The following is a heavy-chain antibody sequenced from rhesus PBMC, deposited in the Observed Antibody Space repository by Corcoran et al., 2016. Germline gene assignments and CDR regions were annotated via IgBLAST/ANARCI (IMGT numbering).Heavy chain of an antibody. CDR2: IKPSNGNT. CDR1: GYTFTSYY. D-gene: IGHD1-26*01. Sequence: QVQLVQSGAEVKTPGASVKLSCKASGYTFTSYYLNWVRQAPGKVLEWIGLIKPSNGNTGDAQKFQGRVTMTRETATSTAYMELSSLRSEDTAMYYCTRDRNYGGLDSWGQGVVVTVSS. CDR3: TRDRNYGGLDS. J-gene: IGHJ6*01. V-gene: IGHV1S9*01.